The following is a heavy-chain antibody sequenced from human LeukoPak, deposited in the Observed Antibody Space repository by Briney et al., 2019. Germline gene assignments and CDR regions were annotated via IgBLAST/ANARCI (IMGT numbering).Heavy chain of an antibody. Sequence: PGGSLRLSCAASGFTFTNYAMHWVRQAPGKGLEWVAVIRYDGSKKYYADSVKGRFTISRDNSKKLVSLQMNSLSAEDAAVYYCARDGINGNYYFDYWGQGTLVTVSS. CDR3: ARDGINGNYYFDY. CDR2: IRYDGSKK. D-gene: IGHD4-23*01. V-gene: IGHV3-30*04. CDR1: GFTFTNYA. J-gene: IGHJ4*02.